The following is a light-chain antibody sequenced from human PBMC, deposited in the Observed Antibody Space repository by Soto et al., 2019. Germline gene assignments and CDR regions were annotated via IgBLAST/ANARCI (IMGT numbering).Light chain of an antibody. CDR3: QRYGRSPT. J-gene: IGKJ1*01. V-gene: IGKV3-20*01. CDR2: DAS. Sequence: IVLTRSPDTLSLSPGERATLSFRASQSVSSNYLAWYQQKLGQAPRLLIYDASRRATGIPDRFSGSGSGTDFTLTISRLEPEDFVVYYCQRYGRSPTFGQGTKVDI. CDR1: QSVSSNY.